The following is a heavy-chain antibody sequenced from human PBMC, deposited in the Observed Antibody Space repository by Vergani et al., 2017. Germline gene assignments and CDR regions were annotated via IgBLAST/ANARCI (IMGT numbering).Heavy chain of an antibody. D-gene: IGHD3-10*01. J-gene: IGHJ6*03. Sequence: QVQLVESGGGVVQPGRSLRLSCAASGFTFSSYAMHWVRQAPGKGLEWVAVISYDGSNKYYADSVKGRFTISRDNSKNTLYLQMNSQRAEDTAVYYCARGGRFESPSRNYYYYMDVWGKGTTVTVSS. V-gene: IGHV3-30-3*01. CDR2: ISYDGSNK. CDR3: ARGGRFESPSRNYYYYMDV. CDR1: GFTFSSYA.